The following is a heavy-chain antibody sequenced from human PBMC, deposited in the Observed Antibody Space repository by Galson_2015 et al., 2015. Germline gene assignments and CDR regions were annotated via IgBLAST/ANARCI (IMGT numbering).Heavy chain of an antibody. CDR3: ARANYGSGRPSNWYFDL. Sequence: SLRLSCAASGFTFSFYDMHWVRHVTGKGLEWVSAIGTAGDTYYPGSVKGRFTISRENAKNSLYLQMNSLRAGDTAVYYCARANYGSGRPSNWYFDLWGRGTLVTVSP. CDR2: IGTAGDT. V-gene: IGHV3-13*01. D-gene: IGHD3-10*01. J-gene: IGHJ2*01. CDR1: GFTFSFYD.